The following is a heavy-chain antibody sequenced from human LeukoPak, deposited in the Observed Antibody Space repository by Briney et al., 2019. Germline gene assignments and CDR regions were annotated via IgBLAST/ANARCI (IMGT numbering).Heavy chain of an antibody. D-gene: IGHD2-15*01. CDR1: GYPFSSYW. J-gene: IGHJ5*02. CDR3: ARQEYCSGGSCYTWFDP. Sequence: GESLKISCKGSGYPFSSYWIGWVRQMPGKGLEWMGIIYPGDSDTRYSPSFQGRVTISADKSISTAYLQWSSLKASDTAMYYCARQEYCSGGSCYTWFDPWGQGTLVTVSS. CDR2: IYPGDSDT. V-gene: IGHV5-51*01.